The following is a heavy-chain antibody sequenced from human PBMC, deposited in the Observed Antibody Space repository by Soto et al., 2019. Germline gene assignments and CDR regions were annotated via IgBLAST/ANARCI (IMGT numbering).Heavy chain of an antibody. Sequence: QVQLVQSGAEVKKPGSSVKVFCKASGGTFSSYAISWVRQAPGQGLEWMGGIIPMAGTAHYAQKFQGRVTITTDAFTSTAYMELSSLRSEDTAVFYCAIDMSITARPGYYYGLDVWGQGTTVTVSS. V-gene: IGHV1-69*01. J-gene: IGHJ6*02. CDR1: GGTFSSYA. CDR2: IIPMAGTA. CDR3: AIDMSITARPGYYYGLDV. D-gene: IGHD6-6*01.